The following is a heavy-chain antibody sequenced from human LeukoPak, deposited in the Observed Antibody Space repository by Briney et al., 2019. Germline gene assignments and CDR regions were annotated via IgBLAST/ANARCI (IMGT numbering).Heavy chain of an antibody. J-gene: IGHJ4*02. D-gene: IGHD1-20*01. CDR3: ARITGSRVGGFDY. V-gene: IGHV3-23*01. Sequence: GGSLRLSCAVSGFTFSRYAMCWVRQAPGKGLEWVSGLSGSGGSTYYADSVKGRFTISRDNSKNTLYLQMNSLRPEDTAVYYCARITGSRVGGFDYWGQGTLVTVSS. CDR1: GFTFSRYA. CDR2: LSGSGGST.